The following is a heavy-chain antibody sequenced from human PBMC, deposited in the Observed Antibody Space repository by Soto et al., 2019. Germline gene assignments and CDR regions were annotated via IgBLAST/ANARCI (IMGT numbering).Heavy chain of an antibody. J-gene: IGHJ6*02. CDR2: IIPILGIA. V-gene: IGHV1-69*02. CDR3: AHGSGMAMDV. CDR1: GGTFSSYT. Sequence: QVQLVQSGAEVKKPGSSVKVSCKASGGTFSSYTISWVRQAPGQELEWMGRIIPILGIANYAQRFQGRVTITADKTTSTAYRELSSLRSEDTAVYYCAHGSGMAMDVWGQGTTVTVSS. D-gene: IGHD3-10*01.